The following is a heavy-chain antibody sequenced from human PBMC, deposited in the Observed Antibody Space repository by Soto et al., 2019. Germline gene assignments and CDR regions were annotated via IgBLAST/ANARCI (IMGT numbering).Heavy chain of an antibody. CDR2: ISSSSSTI. J-gene: IGHJ4*02. Sequence: GGSLRLSCAASGFTFSSYSMNWVRQAPGKGLEWVSYISSSSSTIYYADSVKGRFTISRDNAKNSLYLQMNSLRAEDTAVYYCASDNYDYIWGSSYFDYWGQGTLVTVSS. CDR3: ASDNYDYIWGSSYFDY. V-gene: IGHV3-48*01. D-gene: IGHD3-16*01. CDR1: GFTFSSYS.